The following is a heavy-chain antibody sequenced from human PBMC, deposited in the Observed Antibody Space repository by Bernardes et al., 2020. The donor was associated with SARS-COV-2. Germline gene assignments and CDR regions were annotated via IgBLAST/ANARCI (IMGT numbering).Heavy chain of an antibody. CDR3: ARGRVTIYGILIMLPAAGPLDF. J-gene: IGHJ4*02. CDR1: GGSFRDYY. V-gene: IGHV4-34*01. D-gene: IGHD6-13*01. CDR2: ITHSGST. Sequence: SETLSLTCAVYGGSFRDYYWTWIRQAPGKGLEWIGEITHSGSTTLNPSLASRVTISRDTSKKQFSLKVTSVTAADTGVYYCARGRVTIYGILIMLPAAGPLDFWGQGNVVIVSS.